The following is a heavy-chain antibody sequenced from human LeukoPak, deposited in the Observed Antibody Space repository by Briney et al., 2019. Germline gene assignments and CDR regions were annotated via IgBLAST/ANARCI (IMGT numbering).Heavy chain of an antibody. D-gene: IGHD3-10*01. Sequence: PSETLSLTCAVYGGSFSGYYWSWIRQPPGKGLEWIGEINHSGSTNYNPSLKSRVTISVDTSKNQFSLKLSSVTAADTAVYYCARVGITMVRGVIPTYFDYWGQGTLVTVSS. V-gene: IGHV4-34*01. J-gene: IGHJ4*02. CDR3: ARVGITMVRGVIPTYFDY. CDR1: GGSFSGYY. CDR2: INHSGST.